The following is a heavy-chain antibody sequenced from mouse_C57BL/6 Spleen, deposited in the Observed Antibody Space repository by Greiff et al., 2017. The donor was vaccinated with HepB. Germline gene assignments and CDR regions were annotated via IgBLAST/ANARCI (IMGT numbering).Heavy chain of an antibody. J-gene: IGHJ4*01. CDR1: GYAFSSSW. CDR3: ARSLDGYPYYYAMDY. Sequence: VQLQQSGPELVKPGASVKISCKASGYAFSSSWMNWVKQRPGKGLEWIGRIYPGDGDTNYNGKFKGKATLTADKSSSTAYMQLSSLTSEDSAVYFCARSLDGYPYYYAMDYWGQGTSVTVSS. D-gene: IGHD2-3*01. V-gene: IGHV1-82*01. CDR2: IYPGDGDT.